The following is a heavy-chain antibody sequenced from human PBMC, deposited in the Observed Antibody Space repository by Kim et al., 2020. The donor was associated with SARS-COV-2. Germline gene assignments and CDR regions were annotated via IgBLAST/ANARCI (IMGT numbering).Heavy chain of an antibody. CDR2: IKQDGSEK. J-gene: IGHJ4*02. CDR3: ARDLPHFVPVWRPNPTFDY. Sequence: GGSLRLSCAASGFTFSSYWMSWVRQAPGKGLEWVANIKQDGSEKYYVDSVKGRFTISRDNAKNSLYLQMNSLRAEDTAVYYCARDLPHFVPVWRPNPTFDYWGQGTLVTVSS. CDR1: GFTFSSYW. D-gene: IGHD3-16*01. V-gene: IGHV3-7*01.